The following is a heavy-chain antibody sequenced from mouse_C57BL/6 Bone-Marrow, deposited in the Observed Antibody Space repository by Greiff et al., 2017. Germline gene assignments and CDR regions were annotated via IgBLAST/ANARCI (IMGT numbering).Heavy chain of an antibody. D-gene: IGHD2-4*01. J-gene: IGHJ4*01. CDR1: GYSFTGYY. Sequence: EVQLQQSGPELVKPGASVKISCKASGYSFTGYYMNWVKQSPEKSLEWIGEINPSTGGTTYNQKFKAKATLTVDKSSSTAYMQLKSLTSEDSAVYYCARGDYDGAMDYWGQGTSVTVSS. V-gene: IGHV1-42*01. CDR2: INPSTGGT. CDR3: ARGDYDGAMDY.